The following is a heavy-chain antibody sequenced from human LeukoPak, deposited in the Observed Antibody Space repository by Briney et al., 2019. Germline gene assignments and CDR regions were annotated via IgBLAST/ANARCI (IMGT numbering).Heavy chain of an antibody. CDR1: GFTFSSYS. J-gene: IGHJ5*01. V-gene: IGHV3-74*01. Sequence: GGSLRLSCAASGFTFSSYSMNWVRQAPGKGLMWVARIKSDGSTIYADSVQGRFTISRDNAKNMVYLQMNSLRADDTAIYYCTRAITYFYGSVTYDWFDSWGQGTRVTVSS. D-gene: IGHD3-10*01. CDR3: TRAITYFYGSVTYDWFDS. CDR2: IKSDGST.